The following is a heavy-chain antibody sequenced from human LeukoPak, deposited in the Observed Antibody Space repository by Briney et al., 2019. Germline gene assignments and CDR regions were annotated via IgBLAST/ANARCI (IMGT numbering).Heavy chain of an antibody. CDR2: ISGSGGST. J-gene: IGHJ4*02. V-gene: IGHV3-23*01. Sequence: GGSLRLPCAASGFTFSSYAMSWVRQAPGKGLEWVSAISGSGGSTYYADSVKGRFTISRDNSKNTLYLQMNSLRAEDTAVCYCAKAGALRFLEWFRVWGQGTLVTVSS. CDR3: AKAGALRFLEWFRV. D-gene: IGHD3-3*01. CDR1: GFTFSSYA.